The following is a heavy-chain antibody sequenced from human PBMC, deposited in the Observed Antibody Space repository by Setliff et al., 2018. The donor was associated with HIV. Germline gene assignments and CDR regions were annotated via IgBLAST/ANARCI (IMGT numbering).Heavy chain of an antibody. CDR1: GGSISTNNYY. Sequence: SETLSLTCTVSGGSISTNNYYLAWIRQPPGKGLEWIGTIDYSGNTYYNASLRSRAIISGDMSKNQFSLNLNSVTASETAVYYCARHRYRFGIDSWGQGALVTVSS. CDR3: ARHRYRFGIDS. CDR2: IDYSGNT. J-gene: IGHJ5*01. D-gene: IGHD3-16*01. V-gene: IGHV4-39*01.